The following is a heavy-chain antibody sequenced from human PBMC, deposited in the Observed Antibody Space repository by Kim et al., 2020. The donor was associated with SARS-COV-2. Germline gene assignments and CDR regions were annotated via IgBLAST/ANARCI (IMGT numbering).Heavy chain of an antibody. V-gene: IGHV1-2*02. D-gene: IGHD4-4*01. CDR3: ARTYSNYVGAFDY. J-gene: IGHJ4*02. Sequence: YAQKFQGRVTRTRDTSISTAYMELSRLRSDDTAVYYCARTYSNYVGAFDYWDQGTLVAVSS.